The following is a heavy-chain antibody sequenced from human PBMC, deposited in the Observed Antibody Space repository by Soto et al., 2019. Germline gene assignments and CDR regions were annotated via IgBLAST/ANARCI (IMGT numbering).Heavy chain of an antibody. CDR3: ARVGTIFGVVTSYYYYYYMDV. J-gene: IGHJ6*03. CDR1: GYTFTSYV. CDR2: ISAYNGNT. Sequence: ASVKVSCKASGYTFTSYVISWVRQAPGQGLEWMGWISAYNGNTNYAQKLQGRVTMTTDTSTSTAYMELRSLRSDDTAVYYCARVGTIFGVVTSYYYYYYMDVWGKGTTVTVSS. V-gene: IGHV1-18*01. D-gene: IGHD3-3*01.